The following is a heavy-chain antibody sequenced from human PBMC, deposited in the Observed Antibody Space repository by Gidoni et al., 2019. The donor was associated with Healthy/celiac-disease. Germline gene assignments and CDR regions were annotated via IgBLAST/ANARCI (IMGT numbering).Heavy chain of an antibody. V-gene: IGHV3-43*01. J-gene: IGHJ6*02. CDR1: GFTFDDYT. CDR2: ISWDGGST. D-gene: IGHD2-15*01. Sequence: EVQLVESGGVVVQPGGSLRLSCAASGFTFDDYTLHWVRQAPGKGLEWVSLISWDGGSTYYADSVKGRFTISRDNSKNSLYLQMNSLRTEDTALYYCAKGFCSGGSCYHEPYGMDVWGQGTTVTVSS. CDR3: AKGFCSGGSCYHEPYGMDV.